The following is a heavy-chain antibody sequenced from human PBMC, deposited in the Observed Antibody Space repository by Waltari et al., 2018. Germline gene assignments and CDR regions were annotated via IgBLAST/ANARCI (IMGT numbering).Heavy chain of an antibody. D-gene: IGHD6-6*01. Sequence: QVQLQESGPGLVKPSQTLSLTCTVSGGSISSGDYYWSLLRQPPGKGLEWIGYIYYSGSTYYNPSLKSRVTISVDTSKNQFSLKLSSVTAADTAVYYCARVMRAARMYYFDYWGQGTLVTVSS. CDR1: GGSISSGDYY. CDR2: IYYSGST. J-gene: IGHJ4*02. CDR3: ARVMRAARMYYFDY. V-gene: IGHV4-30-4*08.